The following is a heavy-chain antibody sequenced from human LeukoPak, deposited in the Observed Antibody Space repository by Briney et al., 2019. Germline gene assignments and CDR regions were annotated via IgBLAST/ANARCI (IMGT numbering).Heavy chain of an antibody. CDR1: GGSISRSSYY. J-gene: IGHJ4*02. CDR2: IYYSRST. V-gene: IGHV4-39*01. Sequence: SETLSLTCTVSGGSISRSSYYWGWIRQPPGKGLEWIGSIYYSRSTYYNPSLKSRVTISVGTSKNQFSLKLSSVTAADTAVYYCARTRYYYNSRSYGAPYYFDYWGQGTLVTVSS. D-gene: IGHD3-10*01. CDR3: ARTRYYYNSRSYGAPYYFDY.